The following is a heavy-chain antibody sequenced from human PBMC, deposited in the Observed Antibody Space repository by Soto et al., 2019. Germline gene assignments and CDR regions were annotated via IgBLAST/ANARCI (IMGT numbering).Heavy chain of an antibody. J-gene: IGHJ5*02. D-gene: IGHD1-26*01. CDR1: GFTFSSYG. Sequence: GGSLRLSCASSGFTFSSYGMHLVRQAPGKGLEWVAVIWYDGSNKYYADSVKGRFTISRDNSKNTLYLQMNSLRAEDTAVYYCARVSEGGSYYGGLDPWGQGTLVTVSS. CDR2: IWYDGSNK. V-gene: IGHV3-33*08. CDR3: ARVSEGGSYYGGLDP.